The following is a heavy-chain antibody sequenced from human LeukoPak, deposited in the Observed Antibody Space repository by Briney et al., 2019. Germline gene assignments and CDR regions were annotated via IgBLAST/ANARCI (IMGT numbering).Heavy chain of an antibody. CDR2: ISSSGSTI. CDR1: GFTFSDYY. D-gene: IGHD3-3*01. Sequence: NPGGSLRLSCAASGFTFSDYYMSWIRQAPGKGLEWVSYISSSGSTIYYADSVKGRFTISRVNAKNSLYLQMNSLRAEDTAVYYCTVGEWLSDAFDIWGQGTMVTVSS. CDR3: TVGEWLSDAFDI. V-gene: IGHV3-11*04. J-gene: IGHJ3*02.